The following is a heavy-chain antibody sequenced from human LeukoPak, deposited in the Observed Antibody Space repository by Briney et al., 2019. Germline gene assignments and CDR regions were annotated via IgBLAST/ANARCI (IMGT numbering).Heavy chain of an antibody. CDR3: AKGLFDWLSDTDY. CDR1: GFTFSGCA. V-gene: IGHV3-23*01. CDR2: IRGSGGTT. Sequence: TGGSLRLSCAAPGFTFSGCAMSWVRQAPGKGLEWVSAIRGSGGTTYYADSVKGRFTISRDNSKDTLYLQMNSLRAEDTAVYYCAKGLFDWLSDTDYWGQGTLVTVSS. J-gene: IGHJ4*02. D-gene: IGHD3-9*01.